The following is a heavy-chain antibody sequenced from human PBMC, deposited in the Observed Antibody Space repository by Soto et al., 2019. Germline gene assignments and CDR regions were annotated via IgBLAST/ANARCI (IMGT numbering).Heavy chain of an antibody. J-gene: IGHJ5*02. CDR2: INPNSGGT. D-gene: IGHD2-2*01. CDR1: GYTFTGYY. V-gene: IGHV1-2*02. CDR3: ARAEIVVVPAAIWSDP. Sequence: ASVKVSCKASGYTFTGYYMHWVRQAPGQGLEWMGWINPNSGGTNYAQKFQGRVTMTRDTSISTAYMELSRLRSDDTAVYYCARAEIVVVPAAIWSDPWGQGTLVTVSS.